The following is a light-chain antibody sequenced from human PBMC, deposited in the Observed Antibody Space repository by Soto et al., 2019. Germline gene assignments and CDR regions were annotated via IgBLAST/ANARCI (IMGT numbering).Light chain of an antibody. CDR3: QQRSNWPLT. Sequence: EIVLTQSPATLSLSPGERATLSCRASQSVRSYLAWYQQKIGQAPRLLIYDASNRATGIPARFSGSGSGTDFTLTISSLEPEDFAVYYCQQRSNWPLTFGGGTKVDI. CDR1: QSVRSY. CDR2: DAS. J-gene: IGKJ4*01. V-gene: IGKV3-11*01.